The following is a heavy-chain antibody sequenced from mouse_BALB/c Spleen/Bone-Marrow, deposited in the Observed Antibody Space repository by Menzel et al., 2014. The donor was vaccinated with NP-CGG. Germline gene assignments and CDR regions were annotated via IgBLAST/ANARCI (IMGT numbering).Heavy chain of an antibody. J-gene: IGHJ3*01. V-gene: IGHV5-17*02. CDR1: GFTFSSFG. D-gene: IGHD2-1*01. CDR3: ARGGNYAWFAY. CDR2: ISSGSSTI. Sequence: VQLKQSGGGLVQPGGSRKLSCAASGFTFSSFGSHWVRQAPEKGLEWVAYISSGSSTIYYADTVKGRFTISRDNPKNTLFLQMTSLRSEDTAMYYCARGGNYAWFAYWGQGTLVTVSA.